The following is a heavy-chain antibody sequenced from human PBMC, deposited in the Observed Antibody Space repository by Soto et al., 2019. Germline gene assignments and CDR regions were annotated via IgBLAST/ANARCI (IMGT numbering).Heavy chain of an antibody. CDR3: ARGRYCLTGRCFPNWFDS. CDR1: GDSISTVDYF. V-gene: IGHV4-30-4*01. J-gene: IGHJ5*01. Sequence: RSLTCSVSGDSISTVDYFWAWIRQPPGQALEYIGYIYKSTTTYYNPSFESRVAISLDTSKSQFSLTVTSVTAADTAVYFCARGRYCLTGRCFPNWFDSWSQGTLVTVSS. D-gene: IGHD2-15*01. CDR2: IYKSTTT.